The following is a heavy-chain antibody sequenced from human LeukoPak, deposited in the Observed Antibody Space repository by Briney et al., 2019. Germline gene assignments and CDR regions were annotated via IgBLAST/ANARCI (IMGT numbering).Heavy chain of an antibody. CDR1: GFTFSSYA. D-gene: IGHD6-13*01. CDR3: ARDLIHGYSSNLNWFDP. Sequence: GGSLRLSCAASGFTFSSYAMSWVRQAPGKGLVWVSRINSDGSSTSYADSVKGRFTISRDNAKNTLYLQMNSLRAEDTAVYYCARDLIHGYSSNLNWFDPWGQGTLVTVSS. V-gene: IGHV3-74*01. J-gene: IGHJ5*02. CDR2: INSDGSST.